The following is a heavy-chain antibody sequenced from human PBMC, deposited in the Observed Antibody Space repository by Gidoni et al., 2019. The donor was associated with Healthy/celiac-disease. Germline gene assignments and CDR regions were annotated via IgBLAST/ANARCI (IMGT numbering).Heavy chain of an antibody. CDR2: IYHSGST. V-gene: IGHV4-4*02. CDR3: ARGSYGDYDADYFDY. J-gene: IGHJ4*02. CDR1: GGSISSSNW. Sequence: QVQLQESGPGLVKPSGTLSLTCAVSGGSISSSNWWSWVRQPPGKGLEWIGEIYHSGSTNYNPSLKSRVTISVVKSKNQFSLKLSSVTAADTAVYYCARGSYGDYDADYFDYWGQGTLVTVSS. D-gene: IGHD4-17*01.